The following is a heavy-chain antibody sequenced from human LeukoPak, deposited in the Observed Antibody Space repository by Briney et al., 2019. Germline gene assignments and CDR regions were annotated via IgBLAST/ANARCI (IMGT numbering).Heavy chain of an antibody. D-gene: IGHD6-19*01. CDR1: GGSISSSSDY. Sequence: SETLSLTCTVSGGSISSSSDYWGWIRQPPGKGLEWIGSIYYSGSTYYNPSLKSRVTISVDTSKNQFSLKLSSVTAADTAVYYCARASIAVAGADFDYWGQGTLVTVSS. CDR3: ARASIAVAGADFDY. V-gene: IGHV4-39*01. J-gene: IGHJ4*02. CDR2: IYYSGST.